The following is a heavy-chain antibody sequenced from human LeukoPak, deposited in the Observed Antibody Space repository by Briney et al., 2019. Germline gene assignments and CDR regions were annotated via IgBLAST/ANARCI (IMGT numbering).Heavy chain of an antibody. D-gene: IGHD2-2*01. Sequence: GRSLRLSCAASGFTFSSYAMYWVRQAPGKGLEWVAVISYDGSNKYYADSVKGRFTVSRDNSKNTLYLQMNGLRAEDTAVYYCAKERAVVPRGGMDVWGQGTTVFVSS. CDR2: ISYDGSNK. V-gene: IGHV3-30-3*01. J-gene: IGHJ6*02. CDR1: GFTFSSYA. CDR3: AKERAVVPRGGMDV.